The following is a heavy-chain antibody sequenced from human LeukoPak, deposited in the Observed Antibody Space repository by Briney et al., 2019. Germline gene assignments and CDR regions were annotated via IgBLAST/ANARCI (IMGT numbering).Heavy chain of an antibody. J-gene: IGHJ4*02. CDR3: ARGAKILRYFDWLFAY. D-gene: IGHD3-9*01. CDR2: IIPIFGTA. V-gene: IGHV1-69*05. CDR1: GGTFSSYA. Sequence: SVKVSCKASGGTFSSYAISWVRQAPGQGLEWMGGIIPIFGTANYAQKFQGRVTITTDESTSTAYMELSSLRSEDTAVYYCARGAKILRYFDWLFAYWGQGTLVTVSS.